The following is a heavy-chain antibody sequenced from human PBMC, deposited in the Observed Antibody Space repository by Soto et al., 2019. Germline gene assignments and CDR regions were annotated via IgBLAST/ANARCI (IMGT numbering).Heavy chain of an antibody. V-gene: IGHV3-11*05. J-gene: IGHJ3*02. D-gene: IGHD3-9*01. Sequence: GGSLRLSCAASGFTFSVSAMHWVRQASGKGLEWVGRIRNKAGNYTNYADSVKGRFTISRDNAKNSLYLQMNSLRAEDTAVYYCARDADILTGSDAFDIWGQGTMVTVSS. CDR3: ARDADILTGSDAFDI. CDR2: IRNKAGNYT. CDR1: GFTFSVSA.